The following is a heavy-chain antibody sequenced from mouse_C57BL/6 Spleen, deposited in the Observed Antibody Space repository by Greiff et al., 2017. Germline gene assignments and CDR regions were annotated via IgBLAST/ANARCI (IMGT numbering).Heavy chain of an antibody. J-gene: IGHJ2*01. Sequence: EVQLVESGGGLVKPGGSLKLSCAASGFTFSSYAMSWVRQTPEKRLEWVATISDGGSYTYYPDNVKGRFTISRDNAKNNLYLQMSHLKSEDTAMYYCAVYDYDGFDYGGQGTTLTVSS. CDR1: GFTFSSYA. V-gene: IGHV5-4*01. CDR2: ISDGGSYT. D-gene: IGHD2-4*01. CDR3: AVYDYDGFDY.